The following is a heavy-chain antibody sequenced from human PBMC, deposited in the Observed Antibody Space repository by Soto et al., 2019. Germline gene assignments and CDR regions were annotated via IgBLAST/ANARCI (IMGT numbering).Heavy chain of an antibody. Sequence: GGSLRLSCSASGFTFSMFSMHWVRQAPGRGLEYVSGISSNGDSTYYADSVKGRFTISRDNSKNTLYLQMSSLRAVDTAVYYCVHPRSTVQIPPTWGQGTLVTVSS. V-gene: IGHV3-64D*06. CDR3: VHPRSTVQIPPT. D-gene: IGHD4-17*01. CDR2: ISSNGDST. CDR1: GFTFSMFS. J-gene: IGHJ5*02.